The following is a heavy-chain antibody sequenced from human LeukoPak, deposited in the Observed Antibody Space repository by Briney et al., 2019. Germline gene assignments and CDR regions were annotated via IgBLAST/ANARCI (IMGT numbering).Heavy chain of an antibody. V-gene: IGHV1-24*01. CDR1: GETFTSYD. Sequence: ASVKVSCKASGETFTSYDINWVRQATGKGLEWRGGFDPEDGETIYAQKFQGRVTMTEDTSTDTAYMELSRLRSEDTAVYYCATWVWFGESIFDFWGQGTLVTVSS. J-gene: IGHJ4*02. CDR3: ATWVWFGESIFDF. D-gene: IGHD3-10*01. CDR2: FDPEDGET.